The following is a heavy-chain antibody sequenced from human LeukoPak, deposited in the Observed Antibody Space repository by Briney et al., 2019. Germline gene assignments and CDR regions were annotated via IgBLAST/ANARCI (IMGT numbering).Heavy chain of an antibody. CDR1: GYSFTDHY. Sequence: ASVKVSCKASGYSFTDHYIHWVRQAPGQGLEWMGWIHPNRGGTNNAQKFQGRVTMTWDTSISTAYMELSRLTSDDTAVYYCARIAVAGTSREDWFDPWGQGTLVTISS. D-gene: IGHD6-19*01. J-gene: IGHJ5*02. V-gene: IGHV1-2*02. CDR3: ARIAVAGTSREDWFDP. CDR2: IHPNRGGT.